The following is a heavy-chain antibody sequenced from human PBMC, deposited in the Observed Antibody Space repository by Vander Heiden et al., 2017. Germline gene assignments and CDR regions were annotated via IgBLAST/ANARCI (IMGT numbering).Heavy chain of an antibody. V-gene: IGHV3-33*01. CDR1: GFTFSSHG. J-gene: IGHJ6*02. CDR3: ARDPSYSSSWYVYYYGMDV. CDR2: IWSDGSQG. Sequence: QVQLVESGGGVVQPGRSLRLSCAASGFTFSSHGMHWVRQAPGKGLEWVAVIWSDGSQGDLADSVKGRFTVSRDNSKNTLYLQMDSLRAEDTGVYYCARDPSYSSSWYVYYYGMDVWGQGTTVTVSS. D-gene: IGHD6-13*01.